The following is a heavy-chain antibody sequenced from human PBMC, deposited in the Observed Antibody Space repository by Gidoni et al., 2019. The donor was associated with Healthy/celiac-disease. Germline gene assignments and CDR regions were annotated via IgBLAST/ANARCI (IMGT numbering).Heavy chain of an antibody. CDR2: INSNSSYI. CDR3: AKGVGTEGDFDI. V-gene: IGHV3-21*01. Sequence: EVQLVESGGGLVKPGGSLRLSGAASGFTFSSYSMNCVRQAPGKGLEWVSSINSNSSYIYYADSVKGRFTISRDNAKNSLYLQMNSMRAEDTAVYYCAKGVGTEGDFDIWGQGTMVTVSS. J-gene: IGHJ3*02. D-gene: IGHD1-26*01. CDR1: GFTFSSYS.